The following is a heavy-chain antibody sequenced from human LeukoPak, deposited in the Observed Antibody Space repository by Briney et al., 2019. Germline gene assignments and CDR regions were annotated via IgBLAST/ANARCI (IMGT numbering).Heavy chain of an antibody. CDR2: IY. CDR3: ARGSTVTTRVKYGVLDY. CDR1: GASIISDTYY. V-gene: IGHV4-39*07. D-gene: IGHD4-11*01. J-gene: IGHJ4*02. Sequence: SETLSLTCTVSGASIISDTYYWGWIRQPPGKGLEWIGSIYYYSPPLKSRVTMSVDTSTNQFSLKLISVTAADTAVYYCARGSTVTTRVKYGVLDYWGQGTLVTVSS.